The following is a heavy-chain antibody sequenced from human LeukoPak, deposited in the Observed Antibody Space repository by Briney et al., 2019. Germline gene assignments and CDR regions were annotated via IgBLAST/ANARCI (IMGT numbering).Heavy chain of an antibody. CDR3: ATGGPARGPFDY. D-gene: IGHD3-10*01. CDR2: INHSGST. V-gene: IGHV4-34*01. Sequence: PSETLSLTCAVYGGSFSGYYWSWIRQPPGKGLEWIGEINHSGSTNYNPSLKSRVTISVDTSKNQFSLKLSSVTAADTAVYYCATGGPARGPFDYWGQGTLVTVSS. CDR1: GGSFSGYY. J-gene: IGHJ4*02.